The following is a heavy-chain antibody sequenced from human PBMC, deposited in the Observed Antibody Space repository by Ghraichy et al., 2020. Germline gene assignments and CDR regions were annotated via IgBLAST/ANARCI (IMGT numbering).Heavy chain of an antibody. CDR1: GGSFSGYS. V-gene: IGHV4-34*01. D-gene: IGHD2-15*01. CDR2: INHSGST. J-gene: IGHJ3*02. Sequence: SETLSLTCAVYGGSFSGYSWSWIRQPPGKGLEWIGEINHSGSTNYNPSLKSRVTISVDTSKNQLSLKLSAVTAADTAVYYCARDIVVVVAATPYVRACDIWRQGTMVSVSS. CDR3: ARDIVVVVAATPYVRACDI.